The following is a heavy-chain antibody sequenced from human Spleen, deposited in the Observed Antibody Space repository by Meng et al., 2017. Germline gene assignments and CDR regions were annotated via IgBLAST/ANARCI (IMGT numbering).Heavy chain of an antibody. CDR1: GFTFSGYE. D-gene: IGHD2-15*01. CDR2: ISSSGTTI. Sequence: GGSLRLSCAASGFTFSGYEVNWVRQAPGKGLEWASYISSSGTTIYYADSVKGRFTISRDNAKNSLYLQMHSLRADDTAVYYCARALQYCSGGDCYAGGAFDIWGQGTMVTVSS. J-gene: IGHJ3*02. V-gene: IGHV3-48*03. CDR3: ARALQYCSGGDCYAGGAFDI.